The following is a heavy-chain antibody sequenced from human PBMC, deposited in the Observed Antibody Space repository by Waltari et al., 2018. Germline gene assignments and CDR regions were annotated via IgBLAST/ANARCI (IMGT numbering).Heavy chain of an antibody. CDR2: ISTYNGDT. D-gene: IGHD3-9*01. J-gene: IGHJ4*02. CDR1: GYTSNSYG. CDR3: AASPYYNILTGLDY. V-gene: IGHV1-18*01. Sequence: VQLVQSANEVKESGASVKVSCKASGYTSNSYGVAWVRQAPGQGLEWLGWISTYNGDTRYPRKFRDRILLTTDTATYTSYMELTSLRHDDTAIYYCAASPYYNILTGLDYWGLGTLVTVSS.